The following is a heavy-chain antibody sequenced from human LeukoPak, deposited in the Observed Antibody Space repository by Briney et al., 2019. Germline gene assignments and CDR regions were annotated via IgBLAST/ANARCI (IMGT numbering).Heavy chain of an antibody. CDR2: IKQDGSEK. CDR1: GFTFSSYW. J-gene: IGHJ4*02. V-gene: IGHV3-7*01. D-gene: IGHD1-26*01. Sequence: PGGSLRLSCAASGFTFSSYWMSWVRQAPGKGLEWVANIKQDGSEKYYVDSVKGRFTISRDNAKNSLYLQVNSLRAEDTAVYYCARKGLLGESYTFDYWGQGTLVTVSS. CDR3: ARKGLLGESYTFDY.